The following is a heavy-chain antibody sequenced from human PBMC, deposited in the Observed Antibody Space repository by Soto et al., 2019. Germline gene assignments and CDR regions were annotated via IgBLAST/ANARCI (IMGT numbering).Heavy chain of an antibody. CDR2: INHSGST. J-gene: IGHJ6*02. CDR3: ARGLRVLWFGELFFNYGMDV. Sequence: PSETLSLTCAVYGGSFSGYYWSWIRQPPGKGLEWIGEINHSGSTNYNPSLKSRVAISVDTSKNQFSLKLSSVTAADTAVYYCARGLRVLWFGELFFNYGMDVWGQGTTVTVSS. CDR1: GGSFSGYY. V-gene: IGHV4-34*01. D-gene: IGHD3-10*01.